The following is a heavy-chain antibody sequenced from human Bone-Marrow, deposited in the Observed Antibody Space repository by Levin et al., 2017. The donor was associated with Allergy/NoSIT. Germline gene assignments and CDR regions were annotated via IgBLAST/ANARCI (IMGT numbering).Heavy chain of an antibody. J-gene: IGHJ6*03. CDR1: SGYY. D-gene: IGHD3-10*01. CDR3: ARGLVKHSYDSGSYLARGRYSYYVDV. Sequence: SGYYYFWIRQPPGKGLEWIGEIDHSGSTSYNNPSLKSRVTISVDTSKGQVTLEMSSVTAADTAVYFCARGLVKHSYDSGSYLARGRYSYYVDVWGRGTTVTVSS. V-gene: IGHV4-34*01. CDR2: IDHSGSTS.